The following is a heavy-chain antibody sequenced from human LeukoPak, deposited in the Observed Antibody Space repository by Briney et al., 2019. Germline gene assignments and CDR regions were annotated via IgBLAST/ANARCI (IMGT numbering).Heavy chain of an antibody. D-gene: IGHD6-6*01. J-gene: IGHJ4*02. Sequence: TLSLTCTVSGGSFGSGDYYWSWVRQPPGKGLEWIGYIHNTGNAYYNPSLKSRVTISVDTSKNQFSLKLSSVTAADTAVYYCASRISSFDYWGQGTLVTVSS. V-gene: IGHV4-30-4*08. CDR3: ASRISSFDY. CDR1: GGSFGSGDYY. CDR2: IHNTGNA.